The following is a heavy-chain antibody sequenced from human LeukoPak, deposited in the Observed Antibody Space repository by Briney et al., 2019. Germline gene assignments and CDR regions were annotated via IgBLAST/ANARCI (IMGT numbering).Heavy chain of an antibody. CDR1: GGSISSSNW. V-gene: IGHV4-4*02. D-gene: IGHD4-17*01. CDR2: IYHSGST. Sequence: SETLSLTCAVSGGSISSSNWWSWVRQPPGKGLEWIGEIYHSGSTNYNPSLKSRVTISADKSKNLFSLKLSSVTAADTAVYYCARDRPDGDGIDYWGQGTLVTVSS. CDR3: ARDRPDGDGIDY. J-gene: IGHJ4*02.